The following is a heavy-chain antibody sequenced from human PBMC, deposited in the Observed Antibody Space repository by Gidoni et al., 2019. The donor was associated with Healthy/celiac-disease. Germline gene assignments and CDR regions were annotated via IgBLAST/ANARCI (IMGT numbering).Heavy chain of an antibody. Sequence: QLQLQESGPGLVKPSETLSLTCTVSVGSISSSSYYWGWIRQPPGKGLEWIGSIYYSGRTYYNPSLKSRVTISVDTSKNQFSLKLSSVTAADTAVYYCARHTSYSSSSGPFDYWGQGTLVTVSS. D-gene: IGHD6-6*01. CDR1: VGSISSSSYY. V-gene: IGHV4-39*01. CDR2: IYYSGRT. CDR3: ARHTSYSSSSGPFDY. J-gene: IGHJ4*02.